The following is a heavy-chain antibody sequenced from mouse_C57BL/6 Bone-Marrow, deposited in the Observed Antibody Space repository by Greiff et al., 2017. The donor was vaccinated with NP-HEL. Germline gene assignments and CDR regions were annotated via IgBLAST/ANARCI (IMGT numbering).Heavy chain of an antibody. CDR2: ISDGGSYT. CDR3: AKLGLYAMDY. J-gene: IGHJ4*01. V-gene: IGHV5-4*01. D-gene: IGHD4-1*01. Sequence: EVQVVESGGGLVKPGGSLKLSCAASGFTFSSYAMSWVRQTPEKRLEWVATISDGGSYTYYPDNVKGRFTISRDNAKNNLYLQMSHLKSEDTAMYYCAKLGLYAMDYWGQGTSVTVSS. CDR1: GFTFSSYA.